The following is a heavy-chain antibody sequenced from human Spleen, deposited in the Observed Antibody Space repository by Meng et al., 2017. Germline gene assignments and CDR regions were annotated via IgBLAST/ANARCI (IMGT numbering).Heavy chain of an antibody. V-gene: IGHV4-39*07. CDR1: GGSMSSGSYY. CDR2: MYYSGST. D-gene: IGHD3-10*01. CDR3: ARSGILIRGIFTGNFDY. J-gene: IGHJ4*02. Sequence: SETLSLTCTVSGGSMSSGSYYWGWIRQPPGKGLEWIGTMYYSGSTTYNSSLKSRVTMSPDTSKNQFFLKLSSVTAADTAVYYCARSGILIRGIFTGNFDYWGQGALVTVSS.